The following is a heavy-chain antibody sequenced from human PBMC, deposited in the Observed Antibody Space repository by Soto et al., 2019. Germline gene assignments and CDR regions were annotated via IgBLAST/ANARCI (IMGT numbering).Heavy chain of an antibody. J-gene: IGHJ1*01. Sequence: GGSLRLSCVASRFTFSDYVMTWVRQAPGKGLEWVSVISATGATTYYADSVRGRFTISRDNSKNTLNLQMNDLRVEDTAVIYCAKGRKSTEKDIAVMLAAASSIQHWGQGTLVTV. D-gene: IGHD2-15*01. CDR2: ISATGATT. CDR3: AKGRKSTEKDIAVMLAAASSIQH. CDR1: RFTFSDYV. V-gene: IGHV3-23*01.